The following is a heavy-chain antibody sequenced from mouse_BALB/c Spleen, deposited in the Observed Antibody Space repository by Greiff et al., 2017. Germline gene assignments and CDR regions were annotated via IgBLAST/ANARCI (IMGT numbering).Heavy chain of an antibody. CDR3: ARWWLLRYAMDY. CDR1: GYTFTSYW. D-gene: IGHD2-3*01. J-gene: IGHJ4*01. Sequence: QVQLQQSGAELVKPGASVKLSCKASGYTFTSYWMHWVKQRPGQGLEWIGEINPSNGRTNYNEKFKSKATLTVDKSSSTAYMQLSSLTSEDSAVYYCARWWLLRYAMDYWGQGTSVTVSS. CDR2: INPSNGRT. V-gene: IGHV1S81*02.